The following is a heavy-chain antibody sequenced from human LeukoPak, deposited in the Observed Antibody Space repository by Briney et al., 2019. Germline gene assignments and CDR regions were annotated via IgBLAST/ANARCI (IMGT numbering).Heavy chain of an antibody. CDR1: GGSISGYY. Sequence: SETLSLTCTVSGGSISGYYWSWIRQPPGKGLEWIAFIYYSGTTNYNPSLKSRVTISVDTSKNQFSLKLSSVTAADTAVYYCARGGDSSGYYYSYGYWGQGTLVTVSS. D-gene: IGHD3-22*01. V-gene: IGHV4-59*08. CDR3: ARGGDSSGYYYSYGY. J-gene: IGHJ4*02. CDR2: IYYSGTT.